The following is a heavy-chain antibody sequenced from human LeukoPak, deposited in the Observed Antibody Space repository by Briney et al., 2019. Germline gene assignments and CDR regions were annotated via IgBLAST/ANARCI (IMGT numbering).Heavy chain of an antibody. CDR3: ARIFIRNGYSSYFDC. CDR2: IGTAGDT. CDR1: GFTFSSYD. D-gene: IGHD5-18*01. Sequence: GGSLRLSCAASGFTFSSYDMHWVRQATGKGLEWVSAIGTAGDTYYPGSVKGRFTISRENAKNSLYLQMNSLRAGDTAVYYCARIFIRNGYSSYFDCWGQGTLVTVSS. J-gene: IGHJ4*02. V-gene: IGHV3-13*01.